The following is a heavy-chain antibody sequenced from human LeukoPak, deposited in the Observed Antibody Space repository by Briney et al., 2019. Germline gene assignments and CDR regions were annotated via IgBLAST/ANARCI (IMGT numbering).Heavy chain of an antibody. CDR1: GFTFDDYA. D-gene: IGHD3-22*01. J-gene: IGHJ4*02. V-gene: IGHV3-43*02. Sequence: GGSLRLSCAASGFTFDDYAMHWVRQAPGKGLDWVSLISGDGGSTYYADSVKGRFTISRDNSKKSLYLQMNSLRTEDTALYYCAKGHDSSGYHYFDYWGQGTLVTVSS. CDR3: AKGHDSSGYHYFDY. CDR2: ISGDGGST.